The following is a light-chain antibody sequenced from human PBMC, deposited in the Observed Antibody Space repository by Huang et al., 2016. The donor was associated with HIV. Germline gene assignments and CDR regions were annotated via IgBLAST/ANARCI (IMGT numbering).Light chain of an antibody. CDR2: GAS. V-gene: IGKV1-39*01. CDR1: YHISRL. J-gene: IGKJ4*02. CDR3: QESYSSPVTS. Sequence: IQMDQSPSSLSAFVGDSVTISCRSNYHISRLLNWYHQKPGKAPRLLIYGASRLQSDFPSRFSGSGFGTDFTLTISGLQPEDLGTYYCQESYSSPVTSFGGGTRLEIK.